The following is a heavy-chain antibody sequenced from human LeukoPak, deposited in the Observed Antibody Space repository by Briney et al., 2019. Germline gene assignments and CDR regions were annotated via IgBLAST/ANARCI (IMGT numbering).Heavy chain of an antibody. Sequence: GGSLRLSCAASGFTFSSYEMNRVRQAPGKGLEWVSAISGSGGSTYYADSVKGRFTISRDNSKNTLYLQMNSLRAEDTAVYYCAKDKVSSTSYYYYGMDVWGKGATVTVSS. D-gene: IGHD2-2*01. CDR2: ISGSGGST. V-gene: IGHV3-23*01. J-gene: IGHJ6*04. CDR3: AKDKVSSTSYYYYGMDV. CDR1: GFTFSSYE.